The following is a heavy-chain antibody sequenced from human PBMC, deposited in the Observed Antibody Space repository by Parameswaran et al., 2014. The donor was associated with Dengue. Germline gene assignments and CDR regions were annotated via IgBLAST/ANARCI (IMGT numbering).Heavy chain of an antibody. D-gene: IGHD3-22*01. V-gene: IGHV1-69*01. J-gene: IGHJ6*02. CDR3: ARSGFYADSSGDTQMGNYFKGIDV. Sequence: WVRQAPGQGLEWMGGIIPMFGPANYAEKFQDRVTITADESTSTAYMELTSLRSEDTAMYYCARSGFYADSSGDTQMGNYFKGIDVWGQGTTVTVSS. CDR2: IIPMFGPA.